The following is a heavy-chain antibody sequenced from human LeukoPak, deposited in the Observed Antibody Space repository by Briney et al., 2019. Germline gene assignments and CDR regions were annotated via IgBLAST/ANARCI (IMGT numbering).Heavy chain of an antibody. CDR3: ARAPGYCSSTSCYAWSYFRH. V-gene: IGHV1-8*01. CDR2: MNPNSGNT. J-gene: IGHJ1*01. Sequence: ASVKVSCKASGYTFTSYDINWVRQATGQGLEWMGWMNPNSGNTGYAQKFQGRVTMTRNTSISTAYMELSSLRSEDTAVYYCARAPGYCSSTSCYAWSYFRHWGQGTLVTVSS. D-gene: IGHD2-2*01. CDR1: GYTFTSYD.